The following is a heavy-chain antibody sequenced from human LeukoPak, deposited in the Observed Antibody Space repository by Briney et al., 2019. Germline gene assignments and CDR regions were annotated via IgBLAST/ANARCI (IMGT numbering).Heavy chain of an antibody. CDR3: ATGAYCDH. CDR1: GFTFSRYG. V-gene: IGHV3-23*01. J-gene: IGHJ4*02. CDR2: ISDTGDST. Sequence: GGSLRLSCAASGFTFSRYGMTWVRQAPGKGLEWVSTISDTGDSTYYADSVKGRFTISRDNSESTLYLQMNGLRAEDTAIYFCATGAYCDHWGQGTLVTVSS.